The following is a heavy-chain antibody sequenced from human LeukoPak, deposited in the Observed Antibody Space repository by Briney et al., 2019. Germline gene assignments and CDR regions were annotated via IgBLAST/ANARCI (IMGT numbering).Heavy chain of an antibody. CDR1: GFTFSSYA. CDR2: ISASSSI. D-gene: IGHD3-22*01. V-gene: IGHV3-23*01. CDR3: AKGSYYDSSGYYYFDY. J-gene: IGHJ4*02. Sequence: PGGSLRLSCAASGFTFSSYAMNWVRQAPGKGLEWVSGISASSSIYYADSVKGRFTISRDNSKNTLYLQVNSPRADDTAVYYCAKGSYYDSSGYYYFDYWGQGTLVTVSS.